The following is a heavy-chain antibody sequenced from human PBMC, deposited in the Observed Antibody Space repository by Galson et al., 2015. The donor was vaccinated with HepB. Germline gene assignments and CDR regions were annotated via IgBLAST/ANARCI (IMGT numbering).Heavy chain of an antibody. Sequence: SVKVSCKVSGYTLTELSMHWVRQAPGKGLEWMGGFDPEDGETIYAQKFQGRVTMTEDTSTDTAYMELSSLRSEDTAVYYCATESTEFWSGYYPQMNRIFFDPWGQGTLVTVSS. CDR2: FDPEDGET. J-gene: IGHJ5*02. D-gene: IGHD3-3*01. V-gene: IGHV1-24*01. CDR1: GYTLTELS. CDR3: ATESTEFWSGYYPQMNRIFFDP.